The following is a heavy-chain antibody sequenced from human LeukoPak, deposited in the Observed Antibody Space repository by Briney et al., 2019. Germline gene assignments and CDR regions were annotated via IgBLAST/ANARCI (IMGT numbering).Heavy chain of an antibody. CDR1: GGSISSYY. Sequence: SETLSLTCTVSGGSISSYYWSWIRQPPGKGLEWIGYIYYSGSTNYNPSLKSRVTISVDTSKNQFSLKLSSVTAADTAVYYCARHPSLYSSGWYDWFDPWGQGTLVTVSS. CDR3: ARHPSLYSSGWYDWFDP. CDR2: IYYSGST. V-gene: IGHV4-59*08. J-gene: IGHJ5*02. D-gene: IGHD6-19*01.